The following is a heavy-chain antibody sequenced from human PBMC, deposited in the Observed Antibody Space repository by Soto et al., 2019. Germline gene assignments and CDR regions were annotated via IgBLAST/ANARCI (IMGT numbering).Heavy chain of an antibody. V-gene: IGHV1-8*01. CDR2: MNPNSGNT. Sequence: ASVKVSCKTSGYTFTSYDIDWVRQATGQGLEWMGWMNPNSGNTGYAQKFQGRVSMTRSTSISTAYMELSSLRSEDTAVYYCARGVGRRFLEWSPYYYYYMDVWGKGTTVTVSS. CDR3: ARGVGRRFLEWSPYYYYYMDV. CDR1: GYTFTSYD. D-gene: IGHD3-3*01. J-gene: IGHJ6*03.